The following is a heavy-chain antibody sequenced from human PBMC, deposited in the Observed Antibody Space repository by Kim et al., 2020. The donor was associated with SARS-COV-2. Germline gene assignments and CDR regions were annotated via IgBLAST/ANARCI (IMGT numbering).Heavy chain of an antibody. CDR3: ASWDGYNRGGKWWGYYYYGMDV. V-gene: IGHV1-69*13. J-gene: IGHJ6*02. CDR1: GGTFSSYA. CDR2: IIPIFGTA. Sequence: SVKVSCKASGGTFSSYAISWVRQAPGQGLEWMGGIIPIFGTANYAQKFQGRVTITADESTSTAYMELSSLRSEDTAVYYCASWDGYNRGGKWWGYYYYGMDVWGQGTTVTVSS. D-gene: IGHD2-15*01.